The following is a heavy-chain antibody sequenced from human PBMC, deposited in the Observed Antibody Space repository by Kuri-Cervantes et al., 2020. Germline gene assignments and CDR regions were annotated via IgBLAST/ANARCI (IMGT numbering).Heavy chain of an antibody. D-gene: IGHD2-21*02. Sequence: GGSLRLSCAASGFTFSSYAMSWVRQPPGKGLEWVSAFGASGVRTYYADSVKGRFTISRDISKNTLYLQMNSLRAEDTAVYYCARVPGDQESNWFDPWGQGTLVTVSS. CDR2: FGASGVRT. CDR1: GFTFSSYA. V-gene: IGHV3-23*01. CDR3: ARVPGDQESNWFDP. J-gene: IGHJ5*02.